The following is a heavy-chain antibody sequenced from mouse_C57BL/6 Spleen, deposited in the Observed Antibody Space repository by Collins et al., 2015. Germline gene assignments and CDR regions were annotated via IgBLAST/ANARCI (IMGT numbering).Heavy chain of an antibody. J-gene: IGHJ3*01. D-gene: IGHD1-1*01. CDR1: GFDFSRYW. Sequence: EVKLLESGGGLVQPGGSLKLSCAASGFDFSRYWMSWVRQAPGKGLEWVGEINPDSSTINYTPSLKDKFIISRDNAKNTLYLQMSKVRSEDTALYYCARQGYYGSSAYWGQGTLVTVSA. CDR2: INPDSSTI. CDR3: ARQGYYGSSAY. V-gene: IGHV4-1*02.